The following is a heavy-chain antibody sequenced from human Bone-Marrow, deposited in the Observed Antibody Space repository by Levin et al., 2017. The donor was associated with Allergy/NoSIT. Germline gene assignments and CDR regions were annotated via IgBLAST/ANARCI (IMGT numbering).Heavy chain of an antibody. CDR1: GGSISSSSYY. D-gene: IGHD2-15*01. Sequence: SETLSLTCTVSGGSISSSSYYWGWIRQPPGKGLEWIGSIYYSGSTYYNPSLKSRVTISVDTSKNQFSLKLSSVTAADTAVYYCAGVSYCSGGSCYGYNSSLFYFDYWGQGTLVTVSS. CDR2: IYYSGST. J-gene: IGHJ4*02. V-gene: IGHV4-39*07. CDR3: AGVSYCSGGSCYGYNSSLFYFDY.